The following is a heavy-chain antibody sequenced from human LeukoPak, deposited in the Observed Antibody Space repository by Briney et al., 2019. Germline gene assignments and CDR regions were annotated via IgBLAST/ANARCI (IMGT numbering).Heavy chain of an antibody. V-gene: IGHV4-59*01. CDR2: IYYSGST. CDR1: GGSISSYY. D-gene: IGHD6-13*01. CDR3: ARGTAAAAPFDY. Sequence: SETLSLTCTVSGGSISSYYWSRIRQPPGKGLEWIGYIYYSGSTNYNPSLKSRVTISVDTSKNQFSLKLSSVTAADTAVYYCARGTAAAAPFDYWGQGTLVTVSS. J-gene: IGHJ4*02.